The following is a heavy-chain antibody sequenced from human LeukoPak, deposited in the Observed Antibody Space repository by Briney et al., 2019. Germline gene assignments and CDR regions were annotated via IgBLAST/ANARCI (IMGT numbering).Heavy chain of an antibody. Sequence: ASVKVSCKASRYTFTGYYMHWVRQAPGQGLEWMGWINPNSGGTNYAQKFQGRVTMTRDTSISTAYMELSRLRSDDTAVYYCARVRIAARPAFDIWGQGTIVTVSS. CDR1: RYTFTGYY. V-gene: IGHV1-2*02. CDR2: INPNSGGT. D-gene: IGHD6-6*01. CDR3: ARVRIAARPAFDI. J-gene: IGHJ3*02.